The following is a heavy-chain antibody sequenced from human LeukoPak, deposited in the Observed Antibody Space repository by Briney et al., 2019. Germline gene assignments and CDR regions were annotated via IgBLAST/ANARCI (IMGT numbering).Heavy chain of an antibody. CDR1: EDSVSSNSAA. Sequence: SQTLSLTCAISEDSVSSNSAAWNWIRQSPSRGLEWLGRTYYRSKWYNDCAVSVKSRITINPDTSQNQFSLQLNSVTPEDTAVYYCAREEQGYCTNGVCYKGYYFDYWGQGTLVTVSS. J-gene: IGHJ4*02. CDR3: AREEQGYCTNGVCYKGYYFDY. CDR2: TYYRSKWYN. V-gene: IGHV6-1*01. D-gene: IGHD2-8*01.